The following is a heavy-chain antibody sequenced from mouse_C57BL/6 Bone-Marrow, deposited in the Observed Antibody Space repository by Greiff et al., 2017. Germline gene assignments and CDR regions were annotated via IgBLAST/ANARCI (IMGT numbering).Heavy chain of an antibody. CDR2: IRNKANGYTT. CDR3: ARYYYYGSSYGGDYAMDY. D-gene: IGHD1-1*01. CDR1: GFTFTDYY. Sequence: EVQGVESGGGLVQPGGSLSLSCAASGFTFTDYYMSWVRQPPGKALEWLGFIRNKANGYTTEYSASVKGRFTISRDNSQSILYLQMNALRAEDSATYYCARYYYYGSSYGGDYAMDYWGQGTSVTVSS. V-gene: IGHV7-3*01. J-gene: IGHJ4*01.